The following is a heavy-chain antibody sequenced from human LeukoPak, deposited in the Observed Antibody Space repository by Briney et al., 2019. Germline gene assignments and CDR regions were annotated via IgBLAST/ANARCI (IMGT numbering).Heavy chain of an antibody. V-gene: IGHV3-21*01. Sequence: KPGGSLRISCAATGFTFSSYSMNWVRQAPGKGLEGVSSISSSSSYIHSADSVRGRFTISRDNAKNSLFLQMNSLRAEDTAVYYCARDEWGDAFDIWGQGTMVTVFS. CDR3: ARDEWGDAFDI. D-gene: IGHD1-26*01. CDR2: ISSSSSYI. CDR1: GFTFSSYS. J-gene: IGHJ3*02.